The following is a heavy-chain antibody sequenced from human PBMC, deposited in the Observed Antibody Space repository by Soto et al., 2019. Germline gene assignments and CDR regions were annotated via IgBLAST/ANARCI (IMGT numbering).Heavy chain of an antibody. CDR1: GFTFSSYG. V-gene: IGHV3-33*01. CDR3: ARDGLGGDYPTDY. D-gene: IGHD2-21*02. Sequence: QVQLVESGGGVVQPGRSLRLSCAASGFTFSSYGMHWVRQAPGKGLEWVAVIWYDGSNKYYADSVKGRFTISRDNSKNTLYLQMNSLRAEETAVYYCARDGLGGDYPTDYWGQGTLVTVSS. J-gene: IGHJ4*02. CDR2: IWYDGSNK.